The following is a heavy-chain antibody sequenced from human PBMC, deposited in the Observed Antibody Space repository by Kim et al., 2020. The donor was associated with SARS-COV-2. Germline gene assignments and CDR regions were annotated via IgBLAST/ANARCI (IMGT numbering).Heavy chain of an antibody. V-gene: IGHV1-3*01. CDR1: GYTFTSYA. CDR3: ARGRDYDSSGYPY. CDR2: INAGNGNT. D-gene: IGHD3-22*01. J-gene: IGHJ4*02. Sequence: ASVKVSCKASGYTFTSYAMHWVRQAPGQRLEWMGWINAGNGNTKYSHKFQGRVTITRDTSASTAYMELSSLRSEDTAVYYCARGRDYDSSGYPYWGQGTL.